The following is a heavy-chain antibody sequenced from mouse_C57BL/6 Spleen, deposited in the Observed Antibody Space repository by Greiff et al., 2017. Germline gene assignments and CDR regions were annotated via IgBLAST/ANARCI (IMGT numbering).Heavy chain of an antibody. CDR1: GYSITSGYY. CDR2: ISYDGSN. CDR3: ARDLDGYPYAMDY. V-gene: IGHV3-6*01. Sequence: ESGPGLVKPSQSLSLTCSVTGYSITSGYYWNWIRQSPGNKLEWMGYISYDGSNNYNPSLKNRISITRDTSKNQFFLKLNSVTTEDTATYYCARDLDGYPYAMDYWGQGTSVTVSS. D-gene: IGHD2-3*01. J-gene: IGHJ4*01.